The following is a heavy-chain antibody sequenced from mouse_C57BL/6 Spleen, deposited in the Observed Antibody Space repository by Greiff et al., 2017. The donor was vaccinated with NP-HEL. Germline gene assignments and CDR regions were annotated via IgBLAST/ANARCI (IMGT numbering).Heavy chain of an antibody. V-gene: IGHV5-17*01. J-gene: IGHJ4*01. CDR2: ISSGSSTI. Sequence: DVMLVESGGGLVKPGGSLKLSCAASGFTFSDYGMHWVRQAPEKGLEWVAYISSGSSTIYYADTVKGRFTISRDNAKNTLFLQMTSLRSEDTAMYYCARNGNFFMDYWGQGTSVTVSS. D-gene: IGHD2-1*01. CDR3: ARNGNFFMDY. CDR1: GFTFSDYG.